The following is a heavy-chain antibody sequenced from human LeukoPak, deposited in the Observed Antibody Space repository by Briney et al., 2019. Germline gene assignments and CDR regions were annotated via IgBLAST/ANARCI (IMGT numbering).Heavy chain of an antibody. J-gene: IGHJ4*02. Sequence: ASVKVSCKASGYTFTSYGISWVRQAPGQGLEWMGWISAYNGNTNYAQKLQGRVTMTTDTSTSTAYMELRSLRSDDTAVYYCARDHYYYGSGSYYSCDYWGQGTLVTASS. D-gene: IGHD3-10*01. CDR3: ARDHYYYGSGSYYSCDY. V-gene: IGHV1-18*01. CDR2: ISAYNGNT. CDR1: GYTFTSYG.